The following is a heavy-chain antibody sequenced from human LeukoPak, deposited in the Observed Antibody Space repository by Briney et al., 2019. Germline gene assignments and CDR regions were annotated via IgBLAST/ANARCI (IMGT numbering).Heavy chain of an antibody. CDR3: ARSKSRGGFDI. J-gene: IGHJ3*02. CDR2: INHSGST. V-gene: IGHV4-34*01. Sequence: SETLSLTCAVYGGSFSGYYWSWIRQPPGKGLEWIGEINHSGSTNYNPSLKSRVTISVDTSKNRFSLKLSSVTAADTAVYYCARSKSRGGFDIWGQGTMVTVSS. CDR1: GGSFSGYY. D-gene: IGHD3-16*01.